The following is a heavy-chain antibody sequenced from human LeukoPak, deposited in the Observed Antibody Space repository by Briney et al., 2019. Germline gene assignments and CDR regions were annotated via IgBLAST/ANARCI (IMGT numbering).Heavy chain of an antibody. J-gene: IGHJ4*02. Sequence: ASVKVSYKASGGTFSSYAISWVRQAPGQGLEWMGGIIPIFGTANYAQKFQGRVTITTDESTSTAYMELSSLRSEDTAVYYCASSKEEWELRDFDYWGQGTLVTVSS. V-gene: IGHV1-69*05. CDR1: GGTFSSYA. CDR3: ASSKEEWELRDFDY. CDR2: IIPIFGTA. D-gene: IGHD1-26*01.